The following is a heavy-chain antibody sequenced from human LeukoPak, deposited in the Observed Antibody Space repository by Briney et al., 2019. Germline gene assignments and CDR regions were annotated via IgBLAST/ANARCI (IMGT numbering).Heavy chain of an antibody. J-gene: IGHJ4*02. Sequence: GASVQVSCKASGYTFTSYDINWVRQATGQGLEWMGWMNPNSGNTGYAQKFQGRVTMTRNTSISTAYMELSSLRSEDTAVYYCARGLRLVRGVIYYWGQGTLVTVSS. CDR3: ARGLRLVRGVIYY. CDR1: GYTFTSYD. V-gene: IGHV1-8*01. CDR2: MNPNSGNT. D-gene: IGHD3-10*01.